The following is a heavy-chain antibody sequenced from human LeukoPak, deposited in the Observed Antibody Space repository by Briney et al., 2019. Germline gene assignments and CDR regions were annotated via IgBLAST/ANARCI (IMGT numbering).Heavy chain of an antibody. D-gene: IGHD3-22*01. V-gene: IGHV3-48*03. CDR2: ISSSGSTI. CDR3: ASIQNSSGYYNFDD. J-gene: IGHJ4*02. CDR1: GFTFSSYE. Sequence: GGSLRLSCAASGFTFSSYEMNWVRKAPGKGKEWVSYISSSGSTIYYADSVKGRFTISRDNAKNSLYLQMNSLRAEDTAVYYCASIQNSSGYYNFDDWGQGTLVTASS.